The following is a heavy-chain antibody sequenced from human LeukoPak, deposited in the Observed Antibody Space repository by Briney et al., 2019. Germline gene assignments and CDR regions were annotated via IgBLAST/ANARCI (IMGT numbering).Heavy chain of an antibody. V-gene: IGHV3-21*01. CDR3: VRIPNSANFPNWFDP. CDR2: ISGSSAYT. CDR1: GFTFSSYN. J-gene: IGHJ5*02. D-gene: IGHD2/OR15-2a*01. Sequence: PGGSLRLSCAASGFTFSSYNMNWVRQAPEKGLEWISSISGSSAYTYYADSVKGRFTISRDNAKNSLYLQMNSLRADDTAVYYCVRIPNSANFPNWFDPWGQGTLVTVSS.